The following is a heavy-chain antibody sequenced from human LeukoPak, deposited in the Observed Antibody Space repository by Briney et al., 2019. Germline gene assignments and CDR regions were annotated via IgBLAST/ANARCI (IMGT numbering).Heavy chain of an antibody. CDR2: IYYSGST. J-gene: IGHJ5*02. V-gene: IGHV4-39*01. CDR1: GGSISSSSYY. Sequence: SETLSLTCTVSGGSISSSSYYWGWIRQPPGKGLEWIGSIYYSGSTYYNPSLKSRVTISVDTSKNQFSLKLSSVTAADTAVYYCARGRPDGSGSYYKFDPWGQGTLVTVSS. D-gene: IGHD3-10*01. CDR3: ARGRPDGSGSYYKFDP.